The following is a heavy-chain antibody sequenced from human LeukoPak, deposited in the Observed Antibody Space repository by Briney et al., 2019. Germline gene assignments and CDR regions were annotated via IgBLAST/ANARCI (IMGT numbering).Heavy chain of an antibody. CDR3: ARGGPPFFYYYYYMDV. CDR1: GYTFTSYG. J-gene: IGHJ6*03. V-gene: IGHV1-18*01. D-gene: IGHD3-16*01. Sequence: ASVKVSCKASGYTFTSYGISWVRQAPGQGLEWMGWISAYNGNTNYAQKFQGRVTITADESTSTAYMELSSLRSEDTAVYYCARGGPPFFYYYYYMDVWGKGTTVTVSS. CDR2: ISAYNGNT.